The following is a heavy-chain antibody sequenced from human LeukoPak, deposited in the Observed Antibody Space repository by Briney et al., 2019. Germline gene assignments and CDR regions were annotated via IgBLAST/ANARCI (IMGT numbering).Heavy chain of an antibody. CDR3: ARVCYYDFWSGFSCLAC. D-gene: IGHD3-3*01. V-gene: IGHV3-21*01. CDR1: GFTFSSYC. J-gene: IGHJ4*02. CDR2: ISSTSSNT. Sequence: GGSLSFSCAASGFTFSSYCLNWVRQAPGKGLEWVSSISSTSSNTNYADSVKGRFTISRDNAKNSLYLQMNSLRAEDTAGYYCARVCYYDFWSGFSCLACWGQGTLVTVSS.